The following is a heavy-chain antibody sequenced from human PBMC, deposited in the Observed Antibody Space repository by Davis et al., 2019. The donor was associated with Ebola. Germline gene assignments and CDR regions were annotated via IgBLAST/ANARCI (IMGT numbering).Heavy chain of an antibody. CDR1: GYSFTNYW. J-gene: IGHJ4*02. Sequence: KVSCKGSGYSFTNYWIAWVRQMPGKGLEWMGIIQLGDSNARYSPSFQGQVTISADQSINTAYLQWSSLRASDTAMYYCARHGSPGYYWGQGTLVTVSS. CDR3: ARHGSPGYY. D-gene: IGHD2-15*01. CDR2: IQLGDSNA. V-gene: IGHV5-51*01.